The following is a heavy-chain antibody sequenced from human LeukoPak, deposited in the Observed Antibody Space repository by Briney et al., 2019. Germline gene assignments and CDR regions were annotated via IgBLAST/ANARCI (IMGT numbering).Heavy chain of an antibody. V-gene: IGHV3-21*01. CDR1: GFTFSSYS. J-gene: IGHJ6*02. CDR2: ISTSSSFI. CDR3: ARDQVRDYFYYYGMDV. D-gene: IGHD4/OR15-4a*01. Sequence: GGSLRLSCAASGFTFSSYSMNWVRQAPGKGLEWVSSISTSSSFIYYADSVKGRFTISRDNAKNSLYLQMNSLRAEDTAVYYCARDQVRDYFYYYGMDVWGQGTTVTVSS.